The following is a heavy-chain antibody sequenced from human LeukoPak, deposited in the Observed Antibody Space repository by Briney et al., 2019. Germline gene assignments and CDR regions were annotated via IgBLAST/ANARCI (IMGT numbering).Heavy chain of an antibody. D-gene: IGHD3-10*01. CDR2: ISWNSGSI. Sequence: PGGSLRLSCAASGFTFDDYVMHWVRHAPGKGLEWVSSISWNSGSIGYVDSVKGRFTISRDNAKNSLDLQMNSLRAEDTALYYCAKALFGSGSLNAFDIWGQGTMVTVSS. V-gene: IGHV3-9*01. J-gene: IGHJ3*02. CDR1: GFTFDDYV. CDR3: AKALFGSGSLNAFDI.